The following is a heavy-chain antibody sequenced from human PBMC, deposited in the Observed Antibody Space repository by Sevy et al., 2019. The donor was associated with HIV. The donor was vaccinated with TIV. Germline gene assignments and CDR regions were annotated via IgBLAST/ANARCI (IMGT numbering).Heavy chain of an antibody. Sequence: SETLSLTCAVYGGSFSGYCWSWIRQPPGKGLEWIGEINHSGSTNYNPSLKSRVTISVDTSKNQFSLKLSSVTAADTAVYYCARMGYDFWSGRAQYFDYWGQGTLVTVSS. CDR2: INHSGST. D-gene: IGHD3-3*01. CDR1: GGSFSGYC. CDR3: ARMGYDFWSGRAQYFDY. J-gene: IGHJ4*02. V-gene: IGHV4-34*01.